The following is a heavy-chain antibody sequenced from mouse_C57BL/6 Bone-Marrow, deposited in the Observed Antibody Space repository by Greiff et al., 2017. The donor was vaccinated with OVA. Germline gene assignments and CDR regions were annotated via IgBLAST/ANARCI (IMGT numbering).Heavy chain of an antibody. J-gene: IGHJ1*03. D-gene: IGHD2-2*01. CDR1: GFSFTSYG. CDR3: ARSMVTTFYWYFDV. V-gene: IGHV2-2*01. CDR2: IWSGGST. Sequence: VQLQQSGPGLVQPSQRLSITCTVSGFSFTSYGVHWVRQSPGKGLEWLGVIWSGGSTDYNAAFISRLSISKDNSKSQVFFKMNSLQADDTAIYYCARSMVTTFYWYFDVWGTGTTVTVSS.